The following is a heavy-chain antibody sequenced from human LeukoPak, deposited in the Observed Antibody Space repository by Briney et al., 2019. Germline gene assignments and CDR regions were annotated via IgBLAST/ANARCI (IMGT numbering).Heavy chain of an antibody. D-gene: IGHD3-3*01. CDR1: GFTFSSYG. J-gene: IGHJ4*02. CDR3: ARDLGGYDFCSGYHRGVGYFDY. CDR2: VWYDGSNK. Sequence: GGSLRLSCAASGFTFSSYGMHWVRQAPGKGLEWVAVVWYDGSNKYYADSVKGRFTISRDNSKNTLYLQMNSLRAEDTAVYYCARDLGGYDFCSGYHRGVGYFDYWGQGTLVTVSS. V-gene: IGHV3-33*01.